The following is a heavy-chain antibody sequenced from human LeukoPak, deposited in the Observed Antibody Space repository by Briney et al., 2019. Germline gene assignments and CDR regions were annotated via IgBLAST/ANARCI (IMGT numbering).Heavy chain of an antibody. Sequence: SETLSLTCTVSGGSISSYYWSWIRQPPGKGLEWIGYIYYGGSTNYNPSLKSRVTISVDTSKNQFSLKLSSVTAADTAVYYCARSPPRTLNFDYWGQGTLVTVSS. CDR1: GGSISSYY. J-gene: IGHJ4*02. V-gene: IGHV4-59*01. D-gene: IGHD1-1*01. CDR3: ARSPPRTLNFDY. CDR2: IYYGGST.